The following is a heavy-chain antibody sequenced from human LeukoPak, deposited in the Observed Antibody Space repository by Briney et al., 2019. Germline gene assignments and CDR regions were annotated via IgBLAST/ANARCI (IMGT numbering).Heavy chain of an antibody. CDR2: IYPGDSDT. CDR1: GYSFTSYW. J-gene: IGHJ3*02. D-gene: IGHD2-2*01. V-gene: IGHV5-51*01. CDR3: ARAPDLDIVVVYDAFDI. Sequence: GASLQISGEGSGYSFTSYWIGWGRQLPGKGLEWMGIIYPGDSDTRYSPSFQGQVTISADKSISTAYLQWSSLKASDTAMYYCARAPDLDIVVVYDAFDIWGQGTMVTVSS.